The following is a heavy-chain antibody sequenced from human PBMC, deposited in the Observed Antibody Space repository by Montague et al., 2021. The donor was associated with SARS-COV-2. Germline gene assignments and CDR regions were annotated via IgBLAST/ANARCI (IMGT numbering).Heavy chain of an antibody. D-gene: IGHD3-10*01. CDR1: GGSISNYY. J-gene: IGHJ6*02. Sequence: SETRSLTCTVSGGSISNYYCSWIRQPAGKGLEWIGRIYASWNTNYNPSLKSRVTMSVDTSKDQFSLKLSSVTAADTAVYYCASDRTRSYYYDSGTYTWGGYGMDVWGQGTTVAVSS. V-gene: IGHV4-4*07. CDR3: ASDRTRSYYYDSGTYTWGGYGMDV. CDR2: IYASWNT.